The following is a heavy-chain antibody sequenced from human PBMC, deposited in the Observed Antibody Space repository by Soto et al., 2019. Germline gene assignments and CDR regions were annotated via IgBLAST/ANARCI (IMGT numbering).Heavy chain of an antibody. CDR1: GGSVNSNSYS. J-gene: IGHJ4*02. CDR2: IYSSETT. CDR3: ARGGGDYYDSSGYYLSPYYFDY. V-gene: IGHV4-39*07. Sequence: PSETLSLTCTVSGGSVNSNSYSWGWIRQSPGKGLEWIGTIYSSETTHYNPSLRSRVTISVDTSMNEFSLSLRSVTAADTAVYYCARGGGDYYDSSGYYLSPYYFDYWGQGTLVT. D-gene: IGHD3-22*01.